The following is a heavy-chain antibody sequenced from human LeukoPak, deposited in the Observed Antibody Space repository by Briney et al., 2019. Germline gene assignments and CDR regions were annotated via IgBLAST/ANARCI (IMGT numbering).Heavy chain of an antibody. J-gene: IGHJ4*02. D-gene: IGHD1-7*01. CDR3: ARDTGTYYFAY. CDR1: GGSISSDNYY. V-gene: IGHV4-31*03. Sequence: SETLSLTCTVSGGSISSDNYYWSWIRQHPGKGLEWIGYIYYSGNTYYNPSLESRVTISIDTSKNHFSLKLSSVTAADTAVYYCARDTGTYYFAYWGQGTLVTVSS. CDR2: IYYSGNT.